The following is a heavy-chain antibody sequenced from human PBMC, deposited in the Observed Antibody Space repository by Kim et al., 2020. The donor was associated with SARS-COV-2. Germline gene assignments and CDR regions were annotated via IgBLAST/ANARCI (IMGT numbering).Heavy chain of an antibody. J-gene: IGHJ6*02. CDR1: GFTFSSYA. Sequence: GGSLRLSCAASGFTFSSYAMSWVRQAPGKGLEWVSAISGSGGSTYYADSVKGRFTISRDNSKNTLYLQMNSLRAEDTAVYYCAKDRGSWGFYYYYGMDVWGQGTTVTVSS. CDR2: ISGSGGST. V-gene: IGHV3-23*01. CDR3: AKDRGSWGFYYYYGMDV. D-gene: IGHD6-13*01.